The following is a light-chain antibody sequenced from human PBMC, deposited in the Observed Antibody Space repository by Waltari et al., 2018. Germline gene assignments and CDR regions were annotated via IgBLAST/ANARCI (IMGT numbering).Light chain of an antibody. Sequence: DIVMTQSPLSLPVTPGEPASISCRSSQILLENNEYNSLDWYLQKPGQSPQILIYLGSNRAAGVPDRFRGSGAGTDFTLKISRVEAEDAGVYYCMEALQSVTFGQGTRLEIK. CDR3: MEALQSVT. J-gene: IGKJ5*01. CDR2: LGS. V-gene: IGKV2-28*01. CDR1: QILLENNEYNS.